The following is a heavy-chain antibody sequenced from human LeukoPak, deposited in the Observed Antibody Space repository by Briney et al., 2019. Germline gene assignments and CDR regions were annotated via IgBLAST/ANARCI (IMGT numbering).Heavy chain of an antibody. Sequence: PSETLSLTCTVSGYSISSGYYWGWIRQPPGKGLEWIGSIYHSGSTYYNPSLKSRVTISVDKSKNQFSLKLSSVTAAGTAVYYCARVLSYDSSGYWRGVPKDYYMDVWGKGTTVTVSS. J-gene: IGHJ6*03. CDR3: ARVLSYDSSGYWRGVPKDYYMDV. CDR1: GYSISSGYY. D-gene: IGHD3-22*01. V-gene: IGHV4-38-2*02. CDR2: IYHSGST.